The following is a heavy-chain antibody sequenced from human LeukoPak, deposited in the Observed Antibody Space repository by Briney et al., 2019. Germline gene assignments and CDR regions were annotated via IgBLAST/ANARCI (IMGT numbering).Heavy chain of an antibody. J-gene: IGHJ6*02. Sequence: PSESLSLTCAVYGGSFSGYYWSWIRQPPGKGLEWIGEINHSGSTNYNPSLKSRVTISVDPSKNQFSLQLSSVPAADTAVYYGARAPPRSTTGVMDVWGQGTTVTVSS. V-gene: IGHV4-34*01. D-gene: IGHD1-14*01. CDR1: GGSFSGYY. CDR2: INHSGST. CDR3: ARAPPRSTTGVMDV.